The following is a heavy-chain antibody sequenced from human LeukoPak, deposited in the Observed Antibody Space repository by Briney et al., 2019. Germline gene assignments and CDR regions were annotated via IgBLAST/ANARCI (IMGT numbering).Heavy chain of an antibody. CDR3: ARGRSQYYDFWSGYYPEAFDI. V-gene: IGHV1-8*01. CDR1: GYTFTSYD. J-gene: IGHJ3*02. D-gene: IGHD3-3*01. CDR2: MNPNSGNT. Sequence: GASVKVSCKASGYTFTSYDINWVRQATGQGLEWMGWMNPNSGNTGYAQKFQGRVTMTRNTSISTAYMELSSLRSEDTAVYYCARGRSQYYDFWSGYYPEAFDIWGQGTMVTVPS.